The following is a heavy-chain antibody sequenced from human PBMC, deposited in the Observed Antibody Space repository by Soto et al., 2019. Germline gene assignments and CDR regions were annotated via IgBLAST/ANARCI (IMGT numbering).Heavy chain of an antibody. V-gene: IGHV4-39*01. D-gene: IGHD6-13*01. CDR1: GGSITSSFY. CDR3: RSSSRYSTDV. J-gene: IGHJ6*02. CDR2: IYGTGNT. Sequence: QLQLQESGPGLVKPSETLSLSCTVSGGSITSSFYWGWIRQPPGKGLEWIGSIYGTGNTYYNPSLXRRVTISAATSKTQFSRNLISVTAADTAGYYCRSSSRYSTDVWGQGATVTVSS.